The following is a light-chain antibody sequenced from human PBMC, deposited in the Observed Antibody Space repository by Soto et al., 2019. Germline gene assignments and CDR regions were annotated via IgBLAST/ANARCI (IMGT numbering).Light chain of an antibody. CDR3: QQRSNWPLT. V-gene: IGKV3-11*01. Sequence: EIVLTQSPTTLSLSPGERATLSCRASQSINSHLAWYQQKPGQAPRLLMYDASNRATDIPARFSGSGFGTDFTLTISSLDPEDFAVYYCQQRSNWPLTFGGGTKVEIK. CDR2: DAS. J-gene: IGKJ4*01. CDR1: QSINSH.